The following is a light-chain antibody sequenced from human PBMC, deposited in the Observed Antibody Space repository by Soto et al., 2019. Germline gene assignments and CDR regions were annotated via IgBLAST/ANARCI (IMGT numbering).Light chain of an antibody. CDR3: QQYGSLPRT. J-gene: IGKJ1*01. Sequence: EIVLTQSPGTLSLSPGERATLSCRASQSVTSSYLAWYQQKPGQAPRLLMYGASSRATGIPDRFSGSGSGTDVTPTITRREPEDFAVDYCQQYGSLPRTFGQGTKGEIK. V-gene: IGKV3-20*01. CDR1: QSVTSSY. CDR2: GAS.